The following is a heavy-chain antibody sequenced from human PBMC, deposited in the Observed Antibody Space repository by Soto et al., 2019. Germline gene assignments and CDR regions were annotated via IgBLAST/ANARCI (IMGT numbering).Heavy chain of an antibody. CDR1: GYTFTRYG. CDR2: ISAYNGNT. J-gene: IGHJ4*02. CDR3: AKDSRSPEAATIDY. Sequence: ASVKVSCKASGYTFTRYGISWVRQAPGQGLEWMGWISAYNGNTNYAQKLKGRVTITTDTSTSIAFMELRSLRSDDTVVYYCAKDSRSPEAATIDYWGQGTLVTVSS. V-gene: IGHV1-18*01. D-gene: IGHD2-15*01.